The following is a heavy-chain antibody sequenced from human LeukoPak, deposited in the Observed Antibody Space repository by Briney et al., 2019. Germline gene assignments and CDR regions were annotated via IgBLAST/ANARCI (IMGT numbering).Heavy chain of an antibody. D-gene: IGHD6-13*01. Sequence: SETLSLTCTVSGGSISNYYWSWIRQPPGKGLEWIGYIYYSGTTSYNPSLKSRVTISVDTSKNQFSLKLNSVTAADTAVYYCARGVYIAAAQYGYWGQGTLVTVSS. CDR3: ARGVYIAAAQYGY. V-gene: IGHV4-59*01. J-gene: IGHJ4*02. CDR2: IYYSGTT. CDR1: GGSISNYY.